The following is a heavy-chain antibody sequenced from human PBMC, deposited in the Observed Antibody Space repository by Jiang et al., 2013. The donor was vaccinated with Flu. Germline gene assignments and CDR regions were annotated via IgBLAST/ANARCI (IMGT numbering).Heavy chain of an antibody. D-gene: IGHD1-26*01. Sequence: GGGLVKPGGSLRLSCAASGFTFSSYSMNWVRQAPGKGLEWVSSISSSSSYIYYADSVKGRFTISRDNAKNSLYLQMNSLRAEDTAVYYCARFRRRGGSYCLDYWGQGTLVTVSS. J-gene: IGHJ4*02. CDR3: ARFRRRGGSYCLDY. V-gene: IGHV3-21*01. CDR1: GFTFSSYS. CDR2: ISSSSSYI.